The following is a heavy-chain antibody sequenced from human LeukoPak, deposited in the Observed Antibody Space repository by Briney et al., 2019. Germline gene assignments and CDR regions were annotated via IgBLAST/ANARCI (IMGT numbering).Heavy chain of an antibody. D-gene: IGHD3-10*01. J-gene: IGHJ6*02. CDR1: GFTFSTYW. Sequence: GGSLRLSCSASGFTFSTYWMSWVRQAPGKGLEWVAVISYDGSNKYYADSVKGRFTISRDTSKNTLYLQMNSLRFEDTAVYFCARDYGRSRDYGMDVWGRGTTVTVSS. CDR2: ISYDGSNK. V-gene: IGHV3-30*03. CDR3: ARDYGRSRDYGMDV.